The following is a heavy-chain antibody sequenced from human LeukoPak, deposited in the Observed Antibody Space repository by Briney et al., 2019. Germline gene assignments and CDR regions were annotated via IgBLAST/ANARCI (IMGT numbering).Heavy chain of an antibody. CDR2: INWNGGKI. D-gene: IGHD2-15*01. Sequence: GGSLRLSCAAAGFVYENYGMTWVRQPPGKGLEWVCGINWNGGKIVYAASVEGRFTISRDNGTNSLYCARVAILRGAGRDPPYYMDVWGKAITVIVSS. V-gene: IGHV3-20*01. J-gene: IGHJ6*03. CDR1: GFVYENYG. CDR3: YMDV.